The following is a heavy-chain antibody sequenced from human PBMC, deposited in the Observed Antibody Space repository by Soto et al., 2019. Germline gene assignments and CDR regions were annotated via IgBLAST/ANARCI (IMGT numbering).Heavy chain of an antibody. Sequence: GESLKISCQGSGYSFTNFWIGWVRQMPGKGLEWMGFIYPGDSATTYSPSFQGQVTISADKSISTAYLQWSSLKASDTAMYYCARPAYSNYGGYYYGMDVWGQGTTVTVSS. CDR2: IYPGDSAT. CDR1: GYSFTNFW. J-gene: IGHJ6*02. CDR3: ARPAYSNYGGYYYGMDV. D-gene: IGHD4-4*01. V-gene: IGHV5-51*01.